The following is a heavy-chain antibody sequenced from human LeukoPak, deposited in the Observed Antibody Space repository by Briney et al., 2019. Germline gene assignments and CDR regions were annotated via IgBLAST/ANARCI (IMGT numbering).Heavy chain of an antibody. CDR3: ARSETDDYYYYGMDV. CDR2: INAGNGNT. CDR1: GYTFTSYA. J-gene: IGHJ6*04. Sequence: ASVKVSCKASGYTFTSYAMHWVRQAPGQRLEWMGWINAGNGNTKYSQKFQGRVTITRDTSASTAYMELSSLRSEDTAVYYCARSETDDYYYYGMDVWGKGTTVTVSS. V-gene: IGHV1-3*01.